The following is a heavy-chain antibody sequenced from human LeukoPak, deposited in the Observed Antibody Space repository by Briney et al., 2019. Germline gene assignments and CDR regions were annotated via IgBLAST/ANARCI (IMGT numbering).Heavy chain of an antibody. CDR3: ARGCSTASCYNAFDI. V-gene: IGHV1-2*02. D-gene: IGHD2-2*02. J-gene: IGHJ3*02. CDR2: INPNSGGT. Sequence: GASVKVSCKASGYTFTGYYMHWVRQAPGQGLEWMGWINPNSGGTNYVQKFQGRVTMTRGTSISTAYMELNRLRYDDTAVYYCARGCSTASCYNAFDIWGQGTMVTASS. CDR1: GYTFTGYY.